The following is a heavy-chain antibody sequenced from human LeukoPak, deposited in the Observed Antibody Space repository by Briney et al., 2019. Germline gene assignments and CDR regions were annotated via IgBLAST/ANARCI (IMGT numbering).Heavy chain of an antibody. CDR2: INWNGGRI. CDR1: GFTFSSYW. V-gene: IGHV3-20*04. D-gene: IGHD1-26*01. J-gene: IGHJ6*03. Sequence: GGSLRLSCAASGFTFSSYWMHWVRQAPGKGLEWVSGINWNGGRISYADSVKGRFTISRDNAKNSLYLQMNSLRAEDTALYYCAKVGGSSHYYYMDVWGKGTTVTVSS. CDR3: AKVGGSSHYYYMDV.